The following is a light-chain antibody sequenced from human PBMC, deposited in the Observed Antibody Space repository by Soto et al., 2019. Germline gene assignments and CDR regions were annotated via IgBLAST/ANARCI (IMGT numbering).Light chain of an antibody. CDR2: TAS. CDR1: QGISSW. Sequence: DIQMTQFPSTLSASVGDRVTITCRASQGISSWLVWYQQKPGKAPKLLIHTASSLQSGVPSRFSGSGSGTDFTPTINLLEAEDFAIYFCQHTSSSPRTFGQGTKVDIK. J-gene: IGKJ1*01. CDR3: QHTSSSPRT. V-gene: IGKV1-12*01.